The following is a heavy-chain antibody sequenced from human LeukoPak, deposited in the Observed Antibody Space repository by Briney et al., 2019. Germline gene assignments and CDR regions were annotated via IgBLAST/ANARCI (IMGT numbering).Heavy chain of an antibody. V-gene: IGHV1-46*01. CDR1: GYTFTSYY. D-gene: IGHD3-22*01. Sequence: ASVKVSCKASGYTFTSYYMHWVRQAPGQGLEWMGIINPSGGSTSYAQKFQGRVTMTRDTSTSTVYMELSSLRSEDTAVYYCARGFPTMIVVVTHLFFDYWGQGTLVTVSS. CDR2: INPSGGST. CDR3: ARGFPTMIVVVTHLFFDY. J-gene: IGHJ4*02.